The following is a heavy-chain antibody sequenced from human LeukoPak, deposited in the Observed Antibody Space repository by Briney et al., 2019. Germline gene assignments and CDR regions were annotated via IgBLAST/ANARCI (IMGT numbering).Heavy chain of an antibody. CDR3: ARVVRAGLDY. V-gene: IGHV1-3*01. Sequence: GASVKVSCKASGYTFTSYAMHWVRQAPGQGLEWMGWINAGNGNTKYSQKSQGRVTITRDTSARTAYMELRSLRSEDTAVYYCARVVRAGLDYWGQGTLVTVSS. J-gene: IGHJ4*02. CDR2: INAGNGNT. CDR1: GYTFTSYA.